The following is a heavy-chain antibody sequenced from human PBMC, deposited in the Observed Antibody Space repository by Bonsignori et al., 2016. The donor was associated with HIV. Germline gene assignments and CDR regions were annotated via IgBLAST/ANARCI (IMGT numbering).Heavy chain of an antibody. J-gene: IGHJ4*02. CDR1: GGSISSGY. CDR3: ARAGRRYCSTTSCYAMEIFDY. CDR2: FYTSGST. D-gene: IGHD2-2*01. Sequence: SETLSLTCTVSGGSISSGYWSWIRQPAGKGLEWIGRFYTSGSTNYNPSLQSRVTMSVDTSKNQFSLRLSSVTAADTAVYYCARAGRRYCSTTSCYAMEIFDYWGQGTLVTVSS. V-gene: IGHV4-4*07.